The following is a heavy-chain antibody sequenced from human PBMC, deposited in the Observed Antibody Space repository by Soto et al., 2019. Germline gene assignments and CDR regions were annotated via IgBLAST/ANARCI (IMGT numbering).Heavy chain of an antibody. Sequence: GESLKISCKGSGYSFTSYWIGWVRQMPGKGLEWMGIIYPGDSDTRYSPSFQGQVTISADKSISTADLQWSSLKAPDTAMYYCARHGSISSPYYYCYGMDVWGQGTTVTVSS. J-gene: IGHJ6*02. D-gene: IGHD3-3*02. CDR2: IYPGDSDT. CDR1: GYSFTSYW. V-gene: IGHV5-51*01. CDR3: ARHGSISSPYYYCYGMDV.